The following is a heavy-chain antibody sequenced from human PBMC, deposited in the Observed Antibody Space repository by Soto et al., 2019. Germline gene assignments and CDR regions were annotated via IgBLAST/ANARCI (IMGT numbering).Heavy chain of an antibody. J-gene: IGHJ4*02. CDR3: AKDRGPRRQWLIGPFDY. V-gene: IGHV3-30*18. Sequence: QVQLVESGGGVVQPGRSLRVSCAASGFTFSIYAMHWVRQAPGTGLEWVAVISYDGTKTYYADSVKGRFTISRDNSKNTVDPQKNSLRDEDTAVYYCAKDRGPRRQWLIGPFDYWGQGTLVTVSP. D-gene: IGHD6-19*01. CDR1: GFTFSIYA. CDR2: ISYDGTKT.